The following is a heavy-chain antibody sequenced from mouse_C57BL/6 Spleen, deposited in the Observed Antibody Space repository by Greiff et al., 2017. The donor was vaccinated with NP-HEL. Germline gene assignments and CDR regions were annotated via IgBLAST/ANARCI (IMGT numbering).Heavy chain of an antibody. CDR3: ARGSTGVSYAMEY. V-gene: IGHV1-82*01. D-gene: IGHD1-1*01. J-gene: IGHJ4*01. CDR1: GYAFSSSW. CDR2: IYPGDGDT. Sequence: VQRVESGPELVKPGASVKISCKASGYAFSSSWMNWVKQRPGKGLEWIGRIYPGDGDTNYNGKFKGKATLTADKSSSTAYMQLSSLTSEESAVYFCARGSTGVSYAMEYWGQGTAATVAS.